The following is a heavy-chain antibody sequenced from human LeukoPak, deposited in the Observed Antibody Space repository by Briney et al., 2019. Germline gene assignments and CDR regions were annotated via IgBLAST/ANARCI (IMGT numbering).Heavy chain of an antibody. CDR2: INANSGGT. V-gene: IGHV1-2*02. Sequence: ATVNVSCKASGYTFTGYYMHSVRPAPGQGLEWMGWINANSGGTNYAQKFQGRVTMTRDTSISTAYMELSRLRPDGTAVYYGARSANWGPYYFDFWGQGTLVTVSS. CDR1: GYTFTGYY. J-gene: IGHJ4*02. D-gene: IGHD7-27*01. CDR3: ARSANWGPYYFDF.